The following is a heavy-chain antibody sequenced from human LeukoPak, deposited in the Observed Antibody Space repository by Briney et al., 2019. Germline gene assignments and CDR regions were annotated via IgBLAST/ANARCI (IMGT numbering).Heavy chain of an antibody. J-gene: IGHJ4*02. Sequence: PGGSLRLSCAASGFMFSSYAMSWVRQAPGKGLEWVSGISGSGGSTYYADSVKGRFTISRDNSKNTLYLQMNSLRAEDTAVYYCAKDRIAAAVEGYWGQGTLVTVSS. CDR2: ISGSGGST. D-gene: IGHD6-13*01. CDR1: GFMFSSYA. V-gene: IGHV3-23*01. CDR3: AKDRIAAAVEGY.